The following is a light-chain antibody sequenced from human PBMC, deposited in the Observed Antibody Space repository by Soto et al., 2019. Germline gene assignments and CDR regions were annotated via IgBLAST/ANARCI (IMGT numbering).Light chain of an antibody. CDR2: DAS. CDR3: HQYDNLPTWT. Sequence: DIQMTQSPSSLSASVGDRVTITCQASQDISNYLNWYQQKPGKAPKLLIYDASNLETGVPSRFSGSGSGADFTFTISSLQPEDLATYYCHQYDNLPTWTFGQGTQVDIK. J-gene: IGKJ1*01. V-gene: IGKV1-33*01. CDR1: QDISNY.